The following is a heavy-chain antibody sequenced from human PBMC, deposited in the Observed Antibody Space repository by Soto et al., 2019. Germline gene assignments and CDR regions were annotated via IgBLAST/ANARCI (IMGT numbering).Heavy chain of an antibody. CDR3: ARDSKDLG. V-gene: IGHV3-74*01. CDR1: GFTCSGYW. CDR2: IKTDGSST. J-gene: IGHJ4*02. Sequence: EVQLVESGGGLDQPGGSLRLSCAASGFTCSGYWMHWVRQAPGTGLVWVSGIKTDGSSTRYADSVKGRFTISRDNAKSTLYLQTNSLRAEDTAVYYCARDSKDLGWGQGTLVTVSS.